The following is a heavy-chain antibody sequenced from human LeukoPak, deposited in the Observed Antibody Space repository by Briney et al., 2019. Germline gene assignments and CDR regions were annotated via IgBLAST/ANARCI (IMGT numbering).Heavy chain of an antibody. D-gene: IGHD5-18*01. Sequence: GGSLRLSCAASGFTFSSYGMHWVRQAPGKGLEWVAVISYDGSNKYYAVSVKGRFTISRDNSKNTLYLQMNSLRAEDTAVYYCAKDLVTGYSYGRIGYWGQGTLVTVSS. CDR3: AKDLVTGYSYGRIGY. CDR1: GFTFSSYG. CDR2: ISYDGSNK. V-gene: IGHV3-30*18. J-gene: IGHJ4*02.